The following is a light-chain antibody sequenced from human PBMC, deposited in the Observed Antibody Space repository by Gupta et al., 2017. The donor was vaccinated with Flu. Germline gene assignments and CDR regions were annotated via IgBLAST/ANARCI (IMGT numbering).Light chain of an antibody. V-gene: IGKV3-20*01. Sequence: EIVLTQSPGTLSSSPGERATLSCRASQAVSSSRLDWYQQKPGQAPRLLIYGASNRATGIPDRFSGSGSGKDFTLIISRLEHEDFAVYYCQQFGSSPVIKFGQGTTLEIK. CDR2: GAS. CDR3: QQFGSSPVIK. J-gene: IGKJ2*01. CDR1: QAVSSSR.